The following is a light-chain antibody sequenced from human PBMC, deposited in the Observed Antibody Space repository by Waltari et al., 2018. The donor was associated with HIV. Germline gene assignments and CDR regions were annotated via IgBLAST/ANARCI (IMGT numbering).Light chain of an antibody. CDR1: PSTIGNNS. CDR2: SNS. Sequence: QSVLTQPPSASGTPGQRVTISCSGSPSTIGNNSVNWYQQFPGSAPKLLLYSNSQRPLWVPDRFSGSKSGSSASLAISGPQADDEAHYYCASWDDTLGVVFGGGTTLTVL. CDR3: ASWDDTLGVV. J-gene: IGLJ2*01. V-gene: IGLV1-44*01.